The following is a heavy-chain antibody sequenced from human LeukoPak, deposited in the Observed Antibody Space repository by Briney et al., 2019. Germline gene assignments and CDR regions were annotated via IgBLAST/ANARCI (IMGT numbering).Heavy chain of an antibody. CDR1: GGTFSSYA. V-gene: IGHV1-46*01. CDR3: ARALFEATALDY. Sequence: ASVKVSCKASGGTFSSYAISWVRQAPGQGLEWMGIINPSGGSTSYAQKFQGRVTMTRDMSTSTVYMELSSLRSEDTAVYYCARALFEATALDYCGQGPLVTVSS. CDR2: INPSGGST. J-gene: IGHJ4*02. D-gene: IGHD3-10*02.